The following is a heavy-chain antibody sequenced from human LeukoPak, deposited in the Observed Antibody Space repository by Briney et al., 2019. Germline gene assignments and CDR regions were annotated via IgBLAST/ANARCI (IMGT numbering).Heavy chain of an antibody. V-gene: IGHV4-39*01. CDR1: GGSVRSSSYY. Sequence: SETLSLTCTVSGGSVRSSSYYWGWIRQPPGKGLEYIGSLYYSGSTYYNPSLKSRVTISVDTSKNQFSLKLYSVTAADTAVYYCARISWHAYYTDYWGQGTLVTVSS. CDR2: LYYSGST. D-gene: IGHD3-3*01. J-gene: IGHJ4*02. CDR3: ARISWHAYYTDY.